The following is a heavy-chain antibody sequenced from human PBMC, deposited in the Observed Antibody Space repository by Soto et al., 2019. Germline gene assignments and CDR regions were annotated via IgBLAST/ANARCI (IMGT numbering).Heavy chain of an antibody. CDR1: GFTFSSYS. CDR2: ISSSSSYI. V-gene: IGHV3-21*01. CDR3: ARDWSASGSSSWPQVGWFDP. J-gene: IGHJ5*02. D-gene: IGHD6-13*01. Sequence: GSLRLSCAASGFTFSSYSMNWVRQAPGKGLEWVSSISSSSSYIYYADSVKGRFTISRDNAKNSLYLQMNSLRAEDTAVYYCARDWSASGSSSWPQVGWFDPWGQGTLVTVS.